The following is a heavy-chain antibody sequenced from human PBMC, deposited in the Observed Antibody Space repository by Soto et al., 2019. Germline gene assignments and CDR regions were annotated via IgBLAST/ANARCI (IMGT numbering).Heavy chain of an antibody. V-gene: IGHV3-23*01. CDR3: AKEYSTSFDY. CDR1: GFSFSNYA. CDR2: ISAGGSNT. Sequence: GGSRRLSCAASGFSFSNYAMNGVRQAPGKGLEWVSAISAGGSNTNYADSVKGRFTISSDNSKNTLYLQMNGLRADDTAVYYCAKEYSTSFDYWGQGTPVTVSS. J-gene: IGHJ4*02. D-gene: IGHD6-6*01.